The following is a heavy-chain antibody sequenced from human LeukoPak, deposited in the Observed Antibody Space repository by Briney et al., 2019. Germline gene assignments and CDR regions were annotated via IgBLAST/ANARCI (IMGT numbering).Heavy chain of an antibody. CDR2: IYYSGTT. J-gene: IGHJ4*02. CDR3: ARDPTTVVTLPYYFDF. D-gene: IGHD4-23*01. V-gene: IGHV4-59*11. CDR1: GGSMSSHF. Sequence: SETLSLTCTVSGGSMSSHFWSWIRQPPGKGPEGIGYIYYSGTTNYNPSLTSRVTISVDTSKKQFSLRLSSVTAADTAVYYCARDPTTVVTLPYYFDFWGQGTLVAVSS.